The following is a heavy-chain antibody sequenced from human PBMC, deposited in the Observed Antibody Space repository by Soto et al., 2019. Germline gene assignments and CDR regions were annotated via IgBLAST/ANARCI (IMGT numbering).Heavy chain of an antibody. V-gene: IGHV1-18*01. CDR3: ARGIXDFWSGYLGTHYYYYMDV. CDR2: ISAYNGNT. Sequence: QVQLVQSGAEVKKPGASVKVSCKASGYTFTSYGISWVRQAPGQGLEWMGWISAYNGNTNYAQKLQGRVTMTTDTSTSTAYMELRSLRSDDTAVYYCARGIXDFWSGYLGTHYYYYMDVWGKGTTVTVSS. CDR1: GYTFTSYG. D-gene: IGHD3-3*01. J-gene: IGHJ6*03.